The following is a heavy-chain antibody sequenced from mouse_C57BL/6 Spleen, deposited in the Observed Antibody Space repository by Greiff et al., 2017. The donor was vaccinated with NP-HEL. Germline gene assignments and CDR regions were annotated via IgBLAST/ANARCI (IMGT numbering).Heavy chain of an antibody. J-gene: IGHJ1*03. CDR3: ARQGGLRLWYFDV. D-gene: IGHD1-2*01. CDR1: GFTFSSYG. Sequence: EVKLVESGGDLVKPGGSLKLSCAASGFTFSSYGMSWVRQTPDKRLEWVATISSGGSYTYYPDSVKGRFTISRDNAKNTLYLQMSSLKSEDTAMYYCARQGGLRLWYFDVWGTGTTVTVSS. V-gene: IGHV5-6*01. CDR2: ISSGGSYT.